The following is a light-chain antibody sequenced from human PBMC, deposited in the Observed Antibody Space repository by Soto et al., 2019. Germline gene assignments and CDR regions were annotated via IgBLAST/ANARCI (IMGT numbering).Light chain of an antibody. Sequence: EIVMTQSQATLSVPTGERATLSCRTSQSVSSNLAWYQQKPGQSPRLLIYGASTRATGIPARFSGSGSGTEFTLTISSLQSEDFAVYYCQQYNNWPPITFGQGTRLEIK. CDR1: QSVSSN. CDR2: GAS. CDR3: QQYNNWPPIT. J-gene: IGKJ5*01. V-gene: IGKV3-15*01.